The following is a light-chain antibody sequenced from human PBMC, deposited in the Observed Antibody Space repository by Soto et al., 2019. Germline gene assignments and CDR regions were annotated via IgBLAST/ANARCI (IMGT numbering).Light chain of an antibody. V-gene: IGKV3-20*01. Sequence: EIVLTQSPGTLSLSPGERATLSCRVSQSVSSSYLGWYQQKPGQAPRLLIFGASNRATGIPDRFSGSGSGTDFTLTISRLEPEDFAVYYCQQYGSSPRTFGQGTRLEIK. CDR2: GAS. J-gene: IGKJ5*01. CDR3: QQYGSSPRT. CDR1: QSVSSSY.